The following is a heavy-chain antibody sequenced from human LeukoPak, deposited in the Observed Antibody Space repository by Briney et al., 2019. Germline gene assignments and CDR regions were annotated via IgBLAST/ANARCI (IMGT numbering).Heavy chain of an antibody. CDR3: ARSRSGAY. CDR2: IKQDGSEK. CDR1: GFTFSNYW. Sequence: GGSLRLSCAASGFTFSNYWMSWVRQAPGKGLEWVANIKQDGSEKYYVDSVKGRFTISRDNAKNSLYLQMNSLRAEDTAVYYCARSRSGAYWGQGTLVTVSS. J-gene: IGHJ4*02. D-gene: IGHD3-3*01. V-gene: IGHV3-7*01.